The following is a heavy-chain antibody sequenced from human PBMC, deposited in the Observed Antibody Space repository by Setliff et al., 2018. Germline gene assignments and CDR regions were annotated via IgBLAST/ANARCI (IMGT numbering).Heavy chain of an antibody. J-gene: IGHJ6*02. V-gene: IGHV3-23*01. Sequence: PGGSLRLSCAASGFTFSNCWMQWVRQAPGKGPVWVSAISGSGGSTYYADSVKGRFTISRDNSKNTLYLQMNSLRAEDTAVYYCARDHVYGSQYYYYYYGMDVWGQGTTVTVSS. CDR1: GFTFSNCW. CDR2: ISGSGGST. D-gene: IGHD3-10*01. CDR3: ARDHVYGSQYYYYYYGMDV.